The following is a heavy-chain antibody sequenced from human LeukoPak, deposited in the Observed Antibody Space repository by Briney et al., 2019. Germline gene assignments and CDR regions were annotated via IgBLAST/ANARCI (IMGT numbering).Heavy chain of an antibody. D-gene: IGHD2-15*01. CDR3: ARAGYCGAGTCYSDYFDY. V-gene: IGHV3-72*01. CDR1: GFSLSYHY. J-gene: IGHJ4*02. Sequence: GGSLRLPCAASGFSLSYHYMCWSRQGPGKGLEWVGRVRSKANRSRAQYAASVKGRFTVSEDASKSSLYLQMNILKTEDTAMYYCARAGYCGAGTCYSDYFDYWGQGTLVTVSS. CDR2: VRSKANRSRA.